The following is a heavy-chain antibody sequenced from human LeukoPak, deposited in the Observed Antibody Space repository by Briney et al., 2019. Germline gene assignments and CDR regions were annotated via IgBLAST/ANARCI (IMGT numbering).Heavy chain of an antibody. J-gene: IGHJ2*01. V-gene: IGHV3-11*01. D-gene: IGHD2-2*01. CDR3: ARVLVVPAATSPASQYFDL. CDR2: ISSSGSTI. CDR1: GFTFSDYY. Sequence: PGGSLRLSCAASGFTFSDYYMSWIRQAPGKGLEWVSYISSSGSTIYYADSVKGRFTISRDNAKNSLYLQMNSLRAEDTAVYYCARVLVVPAATSPASQYFDLWGRGTLVTVSS.